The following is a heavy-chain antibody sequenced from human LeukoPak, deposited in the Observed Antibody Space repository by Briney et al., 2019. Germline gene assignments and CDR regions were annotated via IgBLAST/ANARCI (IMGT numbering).Heavy chain of an antibody. J-gene: IGHJ4*02. D-gene: IGHD2-2*01. Sequence: KPSETLSLTCTVSGYSISSGYYWGWIRQPPGKGLEWIGSIYHSGSTNYNPSLKSRVTISVDTSKNQFSLKLSSVTAADTAVYYCARQTHCSSTSCYSYYFDYWGQGTLVTVSS. CDR2: IYHSGST. CDR3: ARQTHCSSTSCYSYYFDY. CDR1: GYSISSGYY. V-gene: IGHV4-38-2*02.